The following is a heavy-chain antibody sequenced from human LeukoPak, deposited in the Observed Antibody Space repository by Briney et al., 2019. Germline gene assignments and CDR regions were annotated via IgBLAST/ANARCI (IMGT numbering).Heavy chain of an antibody. V-gene: IGHV1-8*03. CDR3: ARGRSVTMVRGVMIYYYFDY. CDR1: GYTFTSYD. Sequence: ASVKVSCKASGYTFTSYDINWVRQATGQGLEWMGWMNPNSGNTGYAQKFQGRVTITRNTSTSTAYMELSSLRSEDTAVYYCARGRSVTMVRGVMIYYYFDYWGQGTLVTVSS. D-gene: IGHD3-10*01. J-gene: IGHJ4*02. CDR2: MNPNSGNT.